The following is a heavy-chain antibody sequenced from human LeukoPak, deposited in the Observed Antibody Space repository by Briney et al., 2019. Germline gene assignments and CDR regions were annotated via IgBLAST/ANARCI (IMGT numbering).Heavy chain of an antibody. V-gene: IGHV4-31*03. J-gene: IGHJ4*02. CDR1: GGSISSGGYY. CDR3: ARDIKLDY. Sequence: SETLTLACTVSGGSISSGGYYWSWIRQHPGKGLEWIGYIYYSGSTYYNPSLKSRVTISVDTSKNQFSLKLSSVTAADTAVYYCARDIKLDYWGQGTLVTVSS. CDR2: IYYSGST.